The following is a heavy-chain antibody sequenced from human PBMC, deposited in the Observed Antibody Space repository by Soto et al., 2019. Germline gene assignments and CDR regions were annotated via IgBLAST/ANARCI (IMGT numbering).Heavy chain of an antibody. CDR1: GFTFSSYG. Sequence: PGGSLRLSCAASGFTFSSYGMHWVRQAPGKGLEWVAVISYDGSNKYYADSVKGRFTISRDNSKNTLYLQMNSLRAEDTAVYYCAKDRDIVLVPAAPDYWGQGTLVTVSS. CDR2: ISYDGSNK. V-gene: IGHV3-30*18. J-gene: IGHJ4*02. CDR3: AKDRDIVLVPAAPDY. D-gene: IGHD2-2*01.